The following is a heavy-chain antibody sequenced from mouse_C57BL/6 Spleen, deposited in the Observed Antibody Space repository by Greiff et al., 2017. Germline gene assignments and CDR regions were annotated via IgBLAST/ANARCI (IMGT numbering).Heavy chain of an antibody. J-gene: IGHJ4*01. CDR3: ATYGYDEGYAMDY. V-gene: IGHV1-78*01. D-gene: IGHD2-2*01. Sequence: VQLQQSDAELVKPGASVKISCKVSGYTFTDHTIHWMKQRPEQGLAWIGYIYPRDGSTKYNEKFKGKATLTADKSSSTAYMQLNSLTSEDSAVYFCATYGYDEGYAMDYWGQGTSVTVSS. CDR1: GYTFTDHT. CDR2: IYPRDGST.